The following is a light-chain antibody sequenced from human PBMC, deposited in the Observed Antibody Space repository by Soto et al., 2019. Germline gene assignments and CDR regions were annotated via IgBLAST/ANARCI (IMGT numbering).Light chain of an antibody. V-gene: IGLV2-23*02. CDR1: SSDVGSYNL. CDR3: CSYAGSHVV. Sequence: QSALTQPASVSGSPGQSITISCTGTSSDVGSYNLVSWYQQHPGKAPKLMIYEVSKRPSGVSNRFSGSKSGNTASLTISGLEAEDEAYYYCCSYAGSHVVFGGGTKRTVL. CDR2: EVS. J-gene: IGLJ2*01.